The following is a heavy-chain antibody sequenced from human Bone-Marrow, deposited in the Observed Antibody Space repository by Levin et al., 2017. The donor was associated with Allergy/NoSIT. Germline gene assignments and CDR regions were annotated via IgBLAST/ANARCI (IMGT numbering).Heavy chain of an antibody. CDR3: ARGGNVKITMVRGVIPFFDY. CDR2: IIPIFGTA. V-gene: IGHV1-69*05. D-gene: IGHD3-10*01. J-gene: IGHJ4*02. Sequence: SCKASGGTFSSYAISWVRQAPGQGLEWMGGIIPIFGTANYAQKFQGWVTMTRDTSISTAYMELSRLRSDDTAVYYCARGGNVKITMVRGVIPFFDYWGQGTLVTVSS. CDR1: GGTFSSYA.